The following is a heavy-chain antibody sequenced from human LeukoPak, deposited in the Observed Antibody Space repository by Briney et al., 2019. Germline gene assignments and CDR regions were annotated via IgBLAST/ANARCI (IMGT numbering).Heavy chain of an antibody. CDR1: GFTFDDHG. V-gene: IGHV3-9*01. Sequence: QAGGSLRLSCAASGFTFDDHGMHWVRQAPGKGLEWVSGISWNSGSIGYADSVKGRFTISRDNAKNSLYLQMNSLRAEDTALYYCAKEGRSPYSSSPNRNWFDPWGQGTLVTVSS. CDR3: AKEGRSPYSSSPNRNWFDP. J-gene: IGHJ5*02. D-gene: IGHD6-13*01. CDR2: ISWNSGSI.